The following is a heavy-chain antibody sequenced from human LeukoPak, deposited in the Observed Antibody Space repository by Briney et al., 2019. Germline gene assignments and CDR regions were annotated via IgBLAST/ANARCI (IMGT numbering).Heavy chain of an antibody. CDR2: INPNSGGT. V-gene: IGHV1-2*02. D-gene: IGHD6-19*01. Sequence: GASVKVSCKASGYTFTGYYMHWVRQAPGRRVEGMGWINPNSGGTNYEQKFQGRVTMTRNTSISTAYMELSRLRSDDTAVYYCARDRGYSSGWYDDYWGQGTLVTVSS. CDR1: GYTFTGYY. J-gene: IGHJ4*02. CDR3: ARDRGYSSGWYDDY.